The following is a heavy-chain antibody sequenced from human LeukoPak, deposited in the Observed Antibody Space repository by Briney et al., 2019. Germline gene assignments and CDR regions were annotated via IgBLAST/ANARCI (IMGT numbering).Heavy chain of an antibody. Sequence: ASVKVSCKASGYTFTSSGISWVRQAPGQGLEWMGWISAYNGKTNYAQKLQGRVTMTTDTSTSTAYMELRSLRSDDTAVYYCARRRPYCGGDCSYYYYYMDVWGKGTTVTVSS. CDR2: ISAYNGKT. CDR3: ARRRPYCGGDCSYYYYYMDV. V-gene: IGHV1-18*01. J-gene: IGHJ6*03. D-gene: IGHD2-21*02. CDR1: GYTFTSSG.